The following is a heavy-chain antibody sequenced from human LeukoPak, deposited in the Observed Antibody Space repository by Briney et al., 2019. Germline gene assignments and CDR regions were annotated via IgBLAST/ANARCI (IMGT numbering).Heavy chain of an antibody. CDR1: GFAFNTYW. D-gene: IGHD3-22*01. CDR3: AKDSGYSDY. V-gene: IGHV3-74*01. CDR2: ISGDGTTT. J-gene: IGHJ4*02. Sequence: GGSLRLSCAASGFAFNTYWMHWVRQAPGKGLAWVSRISGDGTTTAYADSVKGRLSTSRDNAKNTLYLHMISLRAEDTAIYYCAKDSGYSDYWGQGTLVTVSS.